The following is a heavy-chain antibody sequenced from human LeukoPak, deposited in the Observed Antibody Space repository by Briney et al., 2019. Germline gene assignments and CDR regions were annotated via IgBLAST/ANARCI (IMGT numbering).Heavy chain of an antibody. CDR1: GGSFSSGSYY. J-gene: IGHJ4*02. D-gene: IGHD3-22*01. CDR3: ARDYYDSRGRGFDY. Sequence: PSETLSLTCTVSGGSFSSGSYYWSWIRQPPGTGLEWIGYIYYSGSTNYNPSLKSRVTISVDTSKNQFSLKLSSVTAADTAVYYCARDYYDSRGRGFDYWGQGTLVTVSS. V-gene: IGHV4-61*01. CDR2: IYYSGST.